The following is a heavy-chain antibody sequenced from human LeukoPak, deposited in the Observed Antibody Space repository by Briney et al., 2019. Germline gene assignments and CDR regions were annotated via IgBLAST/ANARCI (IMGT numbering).Heavy chain of an antibody. D-gene: IGHD6-6*01. Sequence: SETLSLTCAVYGGTFSGYYRSWIRQPPGKRLEWVGESNDSGGTNYNPSLKSRVTISADKSKNQVSLKLTSVTAADTAVYYCARVGYSSSSRYFQHWGQGTLVTVSS. CDR1: GGTFSGYY. J-gene: IGHJ1*01. CDR3: ARVGYSSSSRYFQH. V-gene: IGHV4-34*01. CDR2: SNDSGGT.